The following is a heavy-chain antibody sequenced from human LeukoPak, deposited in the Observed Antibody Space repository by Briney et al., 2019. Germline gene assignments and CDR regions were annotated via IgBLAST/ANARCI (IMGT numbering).Heavy chain of an antibody. Sequence: SETLSLTCTVSGGSISSGDYYWSWIRQPPGKGLEWIGYIYYSGSTFYSPSLKSRVTISVDTSKNQFSLKLSSVTAADTAVYYCARGSLTYYDSSGYYYRAFDIWGQGTMVTVSS. V-gene: IGHV4-30-4*01. J-gene: IGHJ3*02. CDR2: IYYSGST. CDR1: GGSISSGDYY. CDR3: ARGSLTYYDSSGYYYRAFDI. D-gene: IGHD3-22*01.